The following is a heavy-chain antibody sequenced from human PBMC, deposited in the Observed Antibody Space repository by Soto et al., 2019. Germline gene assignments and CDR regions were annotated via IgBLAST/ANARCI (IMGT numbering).Heavy chain of an antibody. J-gene: IGHJ4*02. CDR2: ISYDGSNK. V-gene: IGHV3-30*18. D-gene: IGHD3-10*01. Sequence: QVQLVESGGGVVQPGRSLRLSCAASGFTFSSYGMHWVRQAPGKGLEWVAVISYDGSNKYYADSVKGRFTISRDNSKNTLYLQMNSLRAEDTAVYYCAKDLMGWGQGTLVTVSS. CDR3: AKDLMG. CDR1: GFTFSSYG.